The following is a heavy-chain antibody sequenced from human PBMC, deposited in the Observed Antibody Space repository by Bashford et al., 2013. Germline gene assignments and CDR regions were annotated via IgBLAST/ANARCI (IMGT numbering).Heavy chain of an antibody. CDR3: GEVPSPAAQNWFDP. CDR2: ISAYNGNT. D-gene: IGHD3-10*01. Sequence: ASVKVSCKASGYTFTSYGISWVRQAPGQGLEWMGWISAYNGNTNYAQKLQGRVTMTTDTSTSTAYMELRSLRSDDTAVYYCGEVPSPAAQNWFDPGAREPWSPSPQ. V-gene: IGHV1-18*01. J-gene: IGHJ5*02. CDR1: GYTFTSYG.